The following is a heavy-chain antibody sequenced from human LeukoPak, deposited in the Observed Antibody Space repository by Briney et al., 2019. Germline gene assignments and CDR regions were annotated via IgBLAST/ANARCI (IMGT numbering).Heavy chain of an antibody. CDR2: VFPGDSDT. CDR1: GYSFSNYW. Sequence: GESLQISCKASGYSFSNYWIGWVRRMPGKGLEWMGIVFPGDSDTRYSPSFQGQVTISADKSVSTAYLQWSSLKASDTAIYYCAVPYGLGSYTFDYWGQGTLVTVSS. CDR3: AVPYGLGSYTFDY. D-gene: IGHD3-10*01. J-gene: IGHJ4*02. V-gene: IGHV5-51*01.